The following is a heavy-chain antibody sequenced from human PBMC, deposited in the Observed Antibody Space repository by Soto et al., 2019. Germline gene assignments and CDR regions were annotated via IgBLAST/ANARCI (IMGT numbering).Heavy chain of an antibody. J-gene: IGHJ4*02. CDR1: GGSIYRSGYY. CDR3: GKVLVGATGHTDSDS. D-gene: IGHD2-15*01. V-gene: IGHV4-39*01. Sequence: WETLSLTCTVSGGSIYRSGYYWGWIRQPPGRGLEWIGNIDYNGVTYSNPSLKSRVTISRDTSKNQFSLKLTSVTAADTALYYCGKVLVGATGHTDSDSWGPGTLVTVSS. CDR2: IDYNGVT.